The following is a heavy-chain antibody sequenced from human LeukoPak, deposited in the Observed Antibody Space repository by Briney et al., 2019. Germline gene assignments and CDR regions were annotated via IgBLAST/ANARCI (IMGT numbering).Heavy chain of an antibody. J-gene: IGHJ4*02. CDR3: ARDLMVRGVPTKHYFDY. V-gene: IGHV4-30-4*01. CDR2: IYYSGST. CDR1: GGSISSGDYY. Sequence: PSETLSLTCTVSGGSISSGDYYWSWIRQPPGKGLEWIGYIYYSGSTYYNPSLKSRVTISVDTSKNQFSLKLSSVTAADTAVYYCARDLMVRGVPTKHYFDYWGQGTLVTVSS. D-gene: IGHD3-10*01.